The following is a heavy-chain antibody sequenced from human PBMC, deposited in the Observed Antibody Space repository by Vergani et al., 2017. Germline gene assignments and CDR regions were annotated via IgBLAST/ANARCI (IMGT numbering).Heavy chain of an antibody. D-gene: IGHD2-21*02. CDR3: ARLRVGVVTAGYFDL. Sequence: QLQLQESGPGLVKPSETLSLTCTVSGGSISSSSYYWGWIRQPPGKGLDWIGSIYYSGNTYYNPSLKSRVTISVDTSKNQFSLKLSSVTAADSAVYCCARLRVGVVTAGYFDLWGRGTLVTVSS. J-gene: IGHJ2*01. V-gene: IGHV4-39*01. CDR1: GGSISSSSYY. CDR2: IYYSGNT.